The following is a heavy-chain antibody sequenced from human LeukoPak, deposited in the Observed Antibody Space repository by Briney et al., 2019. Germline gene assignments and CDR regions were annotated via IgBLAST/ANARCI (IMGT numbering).Heavy chain of an antibody. Sequence: GGSLRLSCAASGLAVSSSYMSWVRQAPGKGLEWVSIIYIGDNPHYADSVKGRFTISRDNSKNTLYLQMNSLRAEDTAVYYCAKFYDILTSYFDYWGQGTLVTVSS. V-gene: IGHV3-53*01. D-gene: IGHD3-9*01. CDR3: AKFYDILTSYFDY. CDR1: GLAVSSSY. J-gene: IGHJ4*02. CDR2: IYIGDNP.